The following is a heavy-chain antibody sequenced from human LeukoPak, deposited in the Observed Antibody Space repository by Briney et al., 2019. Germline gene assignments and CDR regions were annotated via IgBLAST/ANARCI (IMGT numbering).Heavy chain of an antibody. Sequence: SETLSLTCTVSGGSISSGSYYWNWIRQSAGKGLEWIGRIYTSGSTNYNPSLKSRVTMSVDTSKNQFSLKLSSVTAADTAVYYCARDPSGYDYNWFDPWGQGTLVTVSS. CDR2: IYTSGST. J-gene: IGHJ5*02. D-gene: IGHD5-12*01. CDR3: ARDPSGYDYNWFDP. CDR1: GGSISSGSYY. V-gene: IGHV4-61*02.